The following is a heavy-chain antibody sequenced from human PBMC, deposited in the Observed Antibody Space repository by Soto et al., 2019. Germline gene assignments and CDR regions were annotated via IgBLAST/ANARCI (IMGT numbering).Heavy chain of an antibody. D-gene: IGHD5-12*01. CDR1: GGTFSSYT. Sequence: QVQLVQSGAEVKKPGSSVKISCKASGGTFSSYTISWVRQAPGQGLEWMGRIIPILGIANYAQKFQGRVTITADKSTSTAYMELSSLRSEDTAVYYCARDAGRWLRPTEYFQHWGQGTLVTVSS. J-gene: IGHJ1*01. CDR3: ARDAGRWLRPTEYFQH. V-gene: IGHV1-69*08. CDR2: IIPILGIA.